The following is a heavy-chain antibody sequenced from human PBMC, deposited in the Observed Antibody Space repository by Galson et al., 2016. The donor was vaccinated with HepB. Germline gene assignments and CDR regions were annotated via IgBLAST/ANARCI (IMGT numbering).Heavy chain of an antibody. CDR2: LDYTGSS. CDR3: ARRIQLWSYWYFDL. CDR1: GGSFSGHS. Sequence: SETLSLTCTVSGGSFSGHSWNWIRQPPGRGLDWIASLDYTGSSDYNPSLKSRLTISLDTSKTQFSLNLHSVTAADTAVYYCARRIQLWSYWYFDLWGGGTLVTVSS. V-gene: IGHV4-59*11. D-gene: IGHD5-18*01. J-gene: IGHJ2*01.